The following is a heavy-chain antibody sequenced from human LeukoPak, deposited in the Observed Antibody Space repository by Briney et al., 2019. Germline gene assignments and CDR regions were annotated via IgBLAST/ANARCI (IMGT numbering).Heavy chain of an antibody. D-gene: IGHD5-24*01. CDR3: ARVRRDGYNY. Sequence: GGSLRLSCAAAGFTFDEYGMSWVRQAPGKGLEWVSGIDWNGGSTGYADSVKGRFTISRDNAKNSLYLQMNSLRAEDTAVYYCARVRRDGYNYWGQGTLVTVSS. CDR2: IDWNGGST. V-gene: IGHV3-20*04. J-gene: IGHJ4*02. CDR1: GFTFDEYG.